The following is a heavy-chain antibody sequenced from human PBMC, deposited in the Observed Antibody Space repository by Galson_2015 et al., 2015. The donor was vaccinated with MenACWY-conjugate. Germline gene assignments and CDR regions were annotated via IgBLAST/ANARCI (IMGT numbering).Heavy chain of an antibody. J-gene: IGHJ3*02. CDR1: GFTLSTYA. D-gene: IGHD4-17*01. CDR3: AKGPNGDYVGAFDT. CDR2: ITSSGDTI. Sequence: SLRLSCAASGFTLSTYAMTWVRQTSGKGLEWVSSITSSGDTIRYTDSVKGRFTVSRDNSKNTLFLQMSSLRVEDTAIYYCAKGPNGDYVGAFDTWGHGTVVTVSS. V-gene: IGHV3-23*01.